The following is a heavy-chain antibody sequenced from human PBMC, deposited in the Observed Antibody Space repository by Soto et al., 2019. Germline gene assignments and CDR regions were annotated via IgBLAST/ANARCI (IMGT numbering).Heavy chain of an antibody. CDR1: GGTFSSYA. V-gene: IGHV1-69*01. D-gene: IGHD1-7*01. CDR3: APDPPITGTTGFDY. J-gene: IGHJ4*02. Sequence: QVQLVQSGAEVKKPGSSVKVSCKATGGTFSSYAISWVRQAPGQGLEWMGGIIPIFGTANYAQKFQGRVTITAEESTSTAYRELSRLRSEDTAVYYCAPDPPITGTTGFDYWGQGTLVTVSS. CDR2: IIPIFGTA.